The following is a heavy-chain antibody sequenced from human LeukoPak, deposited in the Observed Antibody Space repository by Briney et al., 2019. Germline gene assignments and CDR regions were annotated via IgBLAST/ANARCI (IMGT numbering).Heavy chain of an antibody. J-gene: IGHJ4*02. CDR2: IFHSGST. CDR1: SDSIFTSNW. V-gene: IGHV4-4*02. D-gene: IGHD3-22*01. CDR3: ARAYYDSSGYYTPPAYYFDY. Sequence: SGTLSLTCTVSSDSIFTSNWWSWVRQPPGKGLEWIGQIFHSGSTSYSPSLKSRVTISMDKSKNQISLRLTSVTAADTAVYYCARAYYDSSGYYTPPAYYFDYWGQGTLVTVSS.